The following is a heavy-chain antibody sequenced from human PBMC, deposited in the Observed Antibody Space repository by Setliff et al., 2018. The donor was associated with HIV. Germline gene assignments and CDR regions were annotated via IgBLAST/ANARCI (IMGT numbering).Heavy chain of an antibody. Sequence: SETLSLTCAVYGGSFSGYYWTWIRQPPGKGLEWIGGITHSGSTNYNPSLETRVTISVDTSKNQFSLKLSSVTAADTAVYYCAKGVAGLQYYYYYMYVWGKGTTVTVSS. CDR1: GGSFSGYY. D-gene: IGHD6-19*01. CDR2: ITHSGST. CDR3: AKGVAGLQYYYYYMYV. J-gene: IGHJ6*03. V-gene: IGHV4-34*01.